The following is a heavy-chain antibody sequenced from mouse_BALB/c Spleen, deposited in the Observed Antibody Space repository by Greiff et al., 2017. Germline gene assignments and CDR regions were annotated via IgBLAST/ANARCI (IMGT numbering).Heavy chain of an antibody. CDR2: IYPGNSDT. D-gene: IGHD2-1*01. V-gene: IGHV1-5*01. J-gene: IGHJ4*01. Sequence: VQLQQSGTVLARPGASVKMSCKASGYSFTSYWMHWVKQRPGQGLEWIGAIYPGNSDTSYNQKFKGKAKLTAVTSASTAYMELSSLTNEDSAVYYCARREGYYGTYYAMDYWGQGTSVTVSS. CDR3: ARREGYYGTYYAMDY. CDR1: GYSFTSYW.